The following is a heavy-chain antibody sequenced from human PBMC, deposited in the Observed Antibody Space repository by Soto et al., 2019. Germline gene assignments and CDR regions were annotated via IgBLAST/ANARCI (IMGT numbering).Heavy chain of an antibody. D-gene: IGHD3-3*01. CDR3: AKARAQYYDLWSVYAVDY. CDR2: IYYSGST. J-gene: IGHJ4*02. CDR1: GGSISSGGYY. Sequence: SETLSLTCTVSGGSISSGGYYWSWIRQHPGKGLEWSGYIYYSGSTYYNPSLKSRVTISVDTSKNQFSLKLSSVTAADTAVYYCAKARAQYYDLWSVYAVDYWGQGTLVTVSS. V-gene: IGHV4-31*03.